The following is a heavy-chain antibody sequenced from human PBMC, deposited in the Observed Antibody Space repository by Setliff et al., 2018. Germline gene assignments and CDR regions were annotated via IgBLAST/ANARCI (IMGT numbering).Heavy chain of an antibody. D-gene: IGHD5-18*01. V-gene: IGHV3-53*01. Sequence: PGGSLRLSCTVSGLTVSSGYFSWVRQAPGKGPECVSVIYSGGRTHYAESAKGRFTISRDNSKNTVYLQMNNLRVEDTAVYYCARDVGYTYGLDFGGQGTLVTVSS. CDR3: ARDVGYTYGLDF. J-gene: IGHJ4*02. CDR1: GLTVSSGY. CDR2: IYSGGRT.